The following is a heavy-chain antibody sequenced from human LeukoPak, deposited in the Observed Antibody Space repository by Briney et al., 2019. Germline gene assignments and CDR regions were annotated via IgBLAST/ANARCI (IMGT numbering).Heavy chain of an antibody. CDR2: IHPSGGGT. V-gene: IGHV1-46*01. D-gene: IGHD5-18*01. CDR1: GYTFTDYF. CDR3: ARMAIDPAMVTNLFDL. J-gene: IGHJ4*02. Sequence: GASVKGSCKASGYTFTDYFMYWVRQAPGQGPECMGVIHPSGGGTTYAQKFQGRVTLTKDTATSTVYIELSSLRTDDTAVYYCARMAIDPAMVTNLFDLWGQGTLLIVS.